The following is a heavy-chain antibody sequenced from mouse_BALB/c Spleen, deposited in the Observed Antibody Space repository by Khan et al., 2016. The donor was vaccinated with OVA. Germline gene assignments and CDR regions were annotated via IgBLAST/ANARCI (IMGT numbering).Heavy chain of an antibody. Sequence: VQLKQSGPELVKPGASVKMSCKASGSTFANYIIHWVKQKPGQGLEWIGYINPYNDGTKYNEKFKGKATLTSDKSSSTAYMELSGLKSEDSAVDYCATDYEIRFWFAYWGQGTLVTVSS. CDR1: GSTFANYI. CDR2: INPYNDGT. V-gene: IGHV1S136*01. J-gene: IGHJ3*01. CDR3: ATDYEIRFWFAY. D-gene: IGHD2-4*01.